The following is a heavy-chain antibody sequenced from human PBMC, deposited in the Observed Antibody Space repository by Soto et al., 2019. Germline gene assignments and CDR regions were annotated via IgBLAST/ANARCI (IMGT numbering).Heavy chain of an antibody. CDR1: ESTFGGFA. D-gene: IGHD2-15*01. V-gene: IGHV3-13*01. J-gene: IGHJ4*02. Sequence: EVQLVESGGNLFHPGGPLKPSCKASESTFGGFAFHWVRQPPGKVLEWVSTIVTAGDTYYAVSVKGRFTISRDNAKNSLSLQMNSLRAGDTAVYFCARGQEVGAHFFDSWGQGTQVTVSS. CDR3: ARGQEVGAHFFDS. CDR2: IVTAGDT.